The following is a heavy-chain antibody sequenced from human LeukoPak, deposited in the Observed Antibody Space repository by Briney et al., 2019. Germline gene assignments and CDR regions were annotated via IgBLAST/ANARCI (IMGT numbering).Heavy chain of an antibody. CDR2: INQDGSQK. Sequence: PGGSLRLSCAASGFTFSSYWMHWVRQAPGKGPEWVANINQDGSQKYYVDSVKGRFTISRDNAKNSLYLQMNSLRAEDTAVYYCARALAAAGSYWGQGTLVTVSS. J-gene: IGHJ4*02. CDR3: ARALAAAGSY. CDR1: GFTFSSYW. V-gene: IGHV3-7*01. D-gene: IGHD6-25*01.